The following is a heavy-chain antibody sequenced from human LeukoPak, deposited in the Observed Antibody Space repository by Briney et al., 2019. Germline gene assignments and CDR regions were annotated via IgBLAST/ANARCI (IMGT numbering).Heavy chain of an antibody. Sequence: SETLSLTCTVSGYSISSGYYWGWIRQPPGKGLEWIGSIYHSGSTYYNPSLKSRVTISVDTSKNQFSLKLSSVTAADTAVYYCASSSSSSWANWFDPWGQGTLVTVSS. CDR1: GYSISSGYY. V-gene: IGHV4-38-2*02. D-gene: IGHD6-13*01. CDR2: IYHSGST. CDR3: ASSSSSSWANWFDP. J-gene: IGHJ5*02.